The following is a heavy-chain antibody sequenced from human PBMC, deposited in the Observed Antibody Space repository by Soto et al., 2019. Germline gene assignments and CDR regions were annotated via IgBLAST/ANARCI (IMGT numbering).Heavy chain of an antibody. J-gene: IGHJ5*02. CDR2: VYHSGST. D-gene: IGHD5-12*01. CDR1: GVSVTRSNW. Sequence: QVQLQESGPGLVKPSGTLALTCAVSGVSVTRSNWWSWVRQSPGKGPGWIGEVYHSGSTRYNPPLNSSVTLSVDISRNHFSLRLTSETAAHTAVYYCAREGIYSSFDPWGQGILVTVSS. CDR3: AREGIYSSFDP. V-gene: IGHV4-4*02.